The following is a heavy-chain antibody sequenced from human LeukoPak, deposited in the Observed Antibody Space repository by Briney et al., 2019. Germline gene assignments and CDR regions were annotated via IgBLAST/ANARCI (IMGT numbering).Heavy chain of an antibody. J-gene: IGHJ4*02. V-gene: IGHV4-39*07. CDR3: ARTKQRLWLPSKTASPRTFDY. CDR1: GGSISSSSYY. Sequence: PSETLSLTCTVSGGSISSSSYYWGWIRQPPGKGLGWIGGIYYSGSTYYNPSLKSRVTISVDTSKNQFSLKLSSVTAADTAVYYCARTKQRLWLPSKTASPRTFDYWGQGTLVTVSS. D-gene: IGHD5-12*01. CDR2: IYYSGST.